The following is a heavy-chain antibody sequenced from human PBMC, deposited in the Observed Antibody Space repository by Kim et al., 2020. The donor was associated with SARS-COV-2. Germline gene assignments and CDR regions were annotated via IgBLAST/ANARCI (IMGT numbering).Heavy chain of an antibody. CDR1: GGSFSGYY. D-gene: IGHD3-10*01. V-gene: IGHV4-34*01. CDR2: INHSGST. Sequence: SETLSLTCAVYGGSFSGYYWSWIRQPPGKGLEWIGEINHSGSTNYNPSLKSRVTISVDTSKNQFSLKLSSVTAADTAVYYCAREWEVGLLWFGEPVFDYWGQGTLVTVSS. CDR3: AREWEVGLLWFGEPVFDY. J-gene: IGHJ4*02.